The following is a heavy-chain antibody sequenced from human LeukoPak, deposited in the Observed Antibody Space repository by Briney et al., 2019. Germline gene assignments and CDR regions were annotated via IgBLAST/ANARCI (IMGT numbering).Heavy chain of an antibody. D-gene: IGHD4-11*01. CDR3: ARDSIMATVTTNWFDP. J-gene: IGHJ5*02. Sequence: GGSLRLSCAASGFTFSSYAMHWVRQAPGKGLEWVAVISYDGSNKYYADSVKGRFTISRDNSKNTLYLQMNSLRAEDTAVYYCARDSIMATVTTNWFDPWGPGNLVTVSS. V-gene: IGHV3-30-3*01. CDR1: GFTFSSYA. CDR2: ISYDGSNK.